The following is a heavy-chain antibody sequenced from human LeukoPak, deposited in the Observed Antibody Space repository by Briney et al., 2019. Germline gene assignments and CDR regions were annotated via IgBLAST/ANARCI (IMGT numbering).Heavy chain of an antibody. CDR2: ISYDGSNK. D-gene: IGHD3-16*02. Sequence: GGSLRLSCAASGFTFSSYGMHWVRQAPGKGLEWVAVISYDGSNKYYADSVKGRFTISRDNSKNTLYLQMNSLRAEDTAVYYCAIGDGLGELSSSFDHWGQGTLVTVSS. V-gene: IGHV3-30*03. CDR1: GFTFSSYG. CDR3: AIGDGLGELSSSFDH. J-gene: IGHJ4*02.